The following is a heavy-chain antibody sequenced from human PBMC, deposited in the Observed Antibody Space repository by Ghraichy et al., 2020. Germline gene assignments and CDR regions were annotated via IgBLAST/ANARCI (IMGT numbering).Heavy chain of an antibody. CDR3: ARDPPGTVTDDY. CDR1: GFTFSSYE. D-gene: IGHD4-17*01. CDR2: ISTSGSTI. Sequence: GGSLRLSCAASGFTFSSYEMNWVRQAPGKGLEWVSYISTSGSTIYYADSVKGRFTISRDNAKNSLYLQMNSLRAEDTAVYYCARDPPGTVTDDYWGQGTLVTVSS. V-gene: IGHV3-48*03. J-gene: IGHJ4*02.